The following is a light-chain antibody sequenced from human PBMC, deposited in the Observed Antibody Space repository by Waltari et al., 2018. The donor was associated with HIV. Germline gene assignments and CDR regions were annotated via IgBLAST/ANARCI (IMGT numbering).Light chain of an antibody. CDR2: LEGNGDY. V-gene: IGLV4-60*03. J-gene: IGLJ3*02. CDR3: ETWDHNIRV. CDR1: SGHSSYI. Sequence: QPVLTQSSSASASLGSSVKLTCTLSSGHSSYIIAWHQQQPGKAPRSLMKLEGNGDYNKGSVVPDRFSGSSSGADRYLTMSNVQSEDESDYYCETWDHNIRVFGGGTKLTVL.